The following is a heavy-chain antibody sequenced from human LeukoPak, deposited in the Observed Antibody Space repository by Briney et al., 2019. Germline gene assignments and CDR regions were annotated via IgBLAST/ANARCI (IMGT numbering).Heavy chain of an antibody. Sequence: PSETLSLTCTVSGGSISSSSYYWGWIRQPPGKGLEWIGSIYYSGSTYYNPSLKSRVTISVDTSKNQFSLKLSSVTAADTAVYYCARETPMGNFDYWGQGTLLTVSS. CDR3: ARETPMGNFDY. D-gene: IGHD5-18*01. J-gene: IGHJ4*02. V-gene: IGHV4-39*07. CDR2: IYYSGST. CDR1: GGSISSSSYY.